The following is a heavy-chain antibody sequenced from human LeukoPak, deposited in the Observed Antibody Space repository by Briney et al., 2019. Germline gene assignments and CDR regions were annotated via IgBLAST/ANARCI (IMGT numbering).Heavy chain of an antibody. J-gene: IGHJ4*02. CDR1: GFTVSSNY. CDR2: IKSKTDGGTT. V-gene: IGHV3-15*01. Sequence: GSLRLSCAASGFTVSSNYMSWVRQAPGKGLEWVGRIKSKTDGGTTDYAAPVEGRFTISRDDSKNTLYLQMNSLKTEDTAVYYCLPSNDYLDYWGQGTLVTVSS. D-gene: IGHD2-2*01. CDR3: LPSNDYLDY.